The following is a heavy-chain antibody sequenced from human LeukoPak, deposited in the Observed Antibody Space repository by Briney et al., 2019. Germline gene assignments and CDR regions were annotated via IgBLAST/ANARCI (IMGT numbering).Heavy chain of an antibody. Sequence: ASVKVSCKASGYTFGSYDINWVRQATGQGLEWMGWMNPNSGNTGYAQKFQGRLNMTRNTSISTAYMELSSLRSEDTAVYYCARRVGSGWPVQHWARAPWSPSPQ. CDR1: GYTFGSYD. CDR2: MNPNSGNT. D-gene: IGHD6-19*01. J-gene: IGHJ1*01. CDR3: ARRVGSGWPVQH. V-gene: IGHV1-8*01.